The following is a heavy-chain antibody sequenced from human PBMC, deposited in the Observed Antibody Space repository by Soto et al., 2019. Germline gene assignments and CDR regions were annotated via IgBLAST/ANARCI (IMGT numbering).Heavy chain of an antibody. V-gene: IGHV3-23*01. D-gene: IGHD3-16*01. CDR2: ISGSGGST. CDR3: AKVLWGYEGEPGDY. J-gene: IGHJ4*02. CDR1: GFTFSSYA. Sequence: EVQLLESGGGLVQPGGSLRLCCAASGFTFSSYAMSWVRKAPGKGLEWVSAISGSGGSTYYADSVKGRFTISRDNSKKKQYLQMNSLRAEDTAVYYCAKVLWGYEGEPGDYWGQGTLVTVSS.